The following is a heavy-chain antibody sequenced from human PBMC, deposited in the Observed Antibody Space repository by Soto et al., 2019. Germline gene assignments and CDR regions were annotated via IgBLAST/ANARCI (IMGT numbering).Heavy chain of an antibody. CDR1: GGTFSSYA. J-gene: IGHJ5*02. D-gene: IGHD4-4*01. Sequence: VASVKVSCKASGGTFSSYAISWVRQAPGQGLEWMGGIIPIFGTANYAQKFQGRVTITADESTSTAYMELSSLRSEDTAVYYCARDHNYANWFDPWGQGTLVTVSS. CDR3: ARDHNYANWFDP. CDR2: IIPIFGTA. V-gene: IGHV1-69*13.